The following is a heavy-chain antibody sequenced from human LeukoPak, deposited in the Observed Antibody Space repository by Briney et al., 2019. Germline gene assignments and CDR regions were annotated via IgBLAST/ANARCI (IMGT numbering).Heavy chain of an antibody. CDR1: GYTFTSYD. CDR2: MNPNSGNT. D-gene: IGHD1-1*01. V-gene: IGHV1-8*01. CDR3: ARGRGRYNWNRRYFDY. Sequence: ASVTVSCKASGYTFTSYDSNWVRQAPGQGLEWMGWMNPNSGNTGYAQKFQGRVTMTRSTSISTAYMELSSLRSEDTAVYYCARGRGRYNWNRRYFDYWGQGTLVTVSS. J-gene: IGHJ4*02.